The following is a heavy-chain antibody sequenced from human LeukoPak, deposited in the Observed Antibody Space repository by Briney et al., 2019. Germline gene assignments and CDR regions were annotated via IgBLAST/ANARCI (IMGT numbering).Heavy chain of an antibody. J-gene: IGHJ4*02. V-gene: IGHV4-38-2*02. CDR1: GYSITSGYL. D-gene: IGHD3-3*01. CDR3: ARLPGDFWSAYYADS. CDR2: IYHGGSS. Sequence: SETLSLTCTVSGYSITSGYLWGWIRQPPGKGLELIGTIYHGGSSYSHPSLQSRVTISVDTSKNQFSLKLISMTAADTAVYYCARLPGDFWSAYYADSWGQGTLVTVSS.